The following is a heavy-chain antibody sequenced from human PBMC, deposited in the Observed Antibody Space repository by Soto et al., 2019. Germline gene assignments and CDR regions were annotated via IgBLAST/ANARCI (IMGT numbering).Heavy chain of an antibody. D-gene: IGHD6-6*01. V-gene: IGHV3-15*01. CDR1: GFTFSNAW. CDR2: IKSKTDGGTT. J-gene: IGHJ4*02. Sequence: GGSLRLSCAASGFTFSNAWMSWVRQAPGKGLEWVGRIKSKTDGGTTDYAAPVKGRFTISRDDSKNTLYLQMNSLKTEDTAVYYCTTDGLEQLAGFDYWGQGTLVTVSS. CDR3: TTDGLEQLAGFDY.